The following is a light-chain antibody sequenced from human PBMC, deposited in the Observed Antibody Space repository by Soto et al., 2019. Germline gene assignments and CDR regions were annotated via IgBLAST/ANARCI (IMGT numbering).Light chain of an antibody. Sequence: DIQMTQSPSSLSASVGDRVTITCRASQSISSYLNWYQQKPGKAPKLLIYAASSLQSGVPSRFSGSESGTDFTLTISSLQPEDFATYYCQQSYSTPRTFGQGTK. V-gene: IGKV1-39*01. CDR2: AAS. CDR1: QSISSY. CDR3: QQSYSTPRT. J-gene: IGKJ1*01.